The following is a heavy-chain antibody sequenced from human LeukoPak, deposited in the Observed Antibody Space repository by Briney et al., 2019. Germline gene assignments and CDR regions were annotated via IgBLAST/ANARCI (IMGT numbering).Heavy chain of an antibody. J-gene: IGHJ6*03. CDR3: ARDSGARGNSSWSYFINGYSYYMDV. V-gene: IGHV7-4-1*02. D-gene: IGHD6-13*01. CDR1: GYTFTSYA. Sequence: AAVEVSCKASGYTFTSYAVRWGGQAPGQGLEWMGCINTRTVNPTYAQVLTRRFVSSLDTSVSTAYLQISSLTADDTAVYYCARDSGARGNSSWSYFINGYSYYMDVWGKGTTVTVSS. CDR2: INTRTVNP.